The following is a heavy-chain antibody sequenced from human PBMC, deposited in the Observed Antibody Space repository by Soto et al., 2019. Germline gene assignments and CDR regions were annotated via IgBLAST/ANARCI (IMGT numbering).Heavy chain of an antibody. CDR2: VYYTGTT. J-gene: IGHJ4*02. CDR1: VGSIGSYH. V-gene: IGHV4-59*01. CDR3: ARDTVLTGMFDF. D-gene: IGHD4-17*01. Sequence: PSETLSVTGTVSVGSIGSYHWSWVRQPPGKGLEWIASVYYTGTTNYNPSVGSRVTISIDAPENQISLKLTSVTAADTAFYYCARDTVLTGMFDFWGQGTLVTVSS.